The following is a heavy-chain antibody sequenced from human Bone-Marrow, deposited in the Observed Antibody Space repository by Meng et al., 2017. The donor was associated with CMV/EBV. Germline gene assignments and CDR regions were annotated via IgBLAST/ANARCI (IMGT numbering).Heavy chain of an antibody. CDR2: IYSGGST. CDR3: ARGPPYYVIYYGMDV. V-gene: IGHV3-NL1*01. Sequence: GESLKISCAASGFTFSSYAMHWVRQAPGKGLEWVAVIYSGGSTYYADSVKGRFTISRDNSKNSLYLQMNSLRAEDTAVYYCARGPPYYVIYYGMDVWGQGTTVTVSS. J-gene: IGHJ6*02. CDR1: GFTFSSYA. D-gene: IGHD3-22*01.